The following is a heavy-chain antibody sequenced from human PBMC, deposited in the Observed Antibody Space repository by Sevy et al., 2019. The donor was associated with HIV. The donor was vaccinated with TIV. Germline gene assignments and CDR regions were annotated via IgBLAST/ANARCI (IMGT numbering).Heavy chain of an antibody. CDR1: GFSFSDYY. D-gene: IGHD3-16*01. Sequence: GGSLRLSCATSGFSFSDYYMSWIRQAPGKGLEWISYINSGGRIIYYADSVKDRFTISRDNTNNSLYLRMNSLRGEDTAVYYCAGGRVAVDDYCFDYWGQGTLVTVSS. V-gene: IGHV3-11*01. J-gene: IGHJ4*02. CDR2: INSGGRII. CDR3: AGGRVAVDDYCFDY.